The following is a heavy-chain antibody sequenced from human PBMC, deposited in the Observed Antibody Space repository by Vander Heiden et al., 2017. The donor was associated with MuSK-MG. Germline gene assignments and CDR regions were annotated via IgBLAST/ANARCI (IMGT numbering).Heavy chain of an antibody. J-gene: IGHJ5*02. V-gene: IGHV3-30*18. D-gene: IGHD2-2*01. CDR3: AKDLGYQLLGGFDP. Sequence: QVQLVASGGGVVPPGRSLRLSCAASGFTFGSYGMHWVRQAPGKGLEWVAVISYDGSNKYYADSVKGRFTISRDNSKNTLYLQMNSLRAEDTAVYYCAKDLGYQLLGGFDPWGQGTLVTVSS. CDR2: ISYDGSNK. CDR1: GFTFGSYG.